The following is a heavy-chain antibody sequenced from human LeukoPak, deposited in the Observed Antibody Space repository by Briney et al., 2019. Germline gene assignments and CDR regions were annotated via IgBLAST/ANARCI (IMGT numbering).Heavy chain of an antibody. CDR2: IIPILGIA. D-gene: IGHD3-22*01. CDR1: GGTFSSYA. CDR3: ARAFNADSSGYYYLRGDAFDI. Sequence: ASVKVSCKASGGTFSSYAISWVRQAPGQGLEWMGRIIPILGIANYAQKFQGRVTITADKSTSTAYMELSSLRSEDTAVYYCARAFNADSSGYYYLRGDAFDIWGQGTMVTVSS. V-gene: IGHV1-69*04. J-gene: IGHJ3*02.